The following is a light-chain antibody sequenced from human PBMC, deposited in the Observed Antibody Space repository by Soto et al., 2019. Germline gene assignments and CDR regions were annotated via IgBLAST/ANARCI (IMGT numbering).Light chain of an antibody. CDR1: QSINTY. V-gene: IGKV1-39*01. J-gene: IGKJ4*01. Sequence: DFQMTQSPSSLSASVGDRVTVTCRASQSINTYLNWYQQKAGKAPKLLIFGASSLQSGVPSRFSGSGSGTDFTLTISSLQPEDFATYYCQQSYSTLGLTFGGGTKVEIK. CDR3: QQSYSTLGLT. CDR2: GAS.